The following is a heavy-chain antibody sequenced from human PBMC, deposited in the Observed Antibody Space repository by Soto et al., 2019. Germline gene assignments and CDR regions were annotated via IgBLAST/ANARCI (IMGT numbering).Heavy chain of an antibody. CDR1: GFTFSSYA. V-gene: IGHV3-23*01. CDR2: ISGSGGST. CDR3: AKDLGSRYYDFWSGYYQTDFDY. J-gene: IGHJ4*02. Sequence: PGGSLRLSCAASGFTFSSYAMSWVRQAPGKGLERTSTISGSGGSTYYADYVKGRFTISRDNSKNTLYLQMNSLRAEDTAVYYCAKDLGSRYYDFWSGYYQTDFDYWGQGTLVTVSS. D-gene: IGHD3-3*01.